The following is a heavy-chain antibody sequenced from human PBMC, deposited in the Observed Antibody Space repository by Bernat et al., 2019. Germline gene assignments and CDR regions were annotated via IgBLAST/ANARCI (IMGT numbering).Heavy chain of an antibody. CDR2: ISSSGSAI. D-gene: IGHD2-8*01. CDR1: GFTFSSYE. Sequence: EVQLVESGGGLVQPGGSLRLSCAASGFTFSSYELNWVRQAPGKGLEWISYISSSGSAIYYADSVKGRFTISRDNAKNSLYLQMNSLRAEDTAVYYCARDLMVYAIRDYWGQGTLVTVSS. CDR3: ARDLMVYAIRDY. J-gene: IGHJ4*02. V-gene: IGHV3-48*03.